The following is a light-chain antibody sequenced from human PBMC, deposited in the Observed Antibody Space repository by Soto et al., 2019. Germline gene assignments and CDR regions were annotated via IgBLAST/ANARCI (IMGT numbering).Light chain of an antibody. CDR2: EVS. Sequence: QSALTQPASVSGSPGQSITMSCTGTSSDVGAYNYVSWYQQHPGKAPKVMIYEVSNRPSGVSNRFSGSKSGNTATLTISGLQAEDEGDYYCSAYASSSIRMFGGGTKLTVL. CDR1: SSDVGAYNY. V-gene: IGLV2-14*01. J-gene: IGLJ3*02. CDR3: SAYASSSIRM.